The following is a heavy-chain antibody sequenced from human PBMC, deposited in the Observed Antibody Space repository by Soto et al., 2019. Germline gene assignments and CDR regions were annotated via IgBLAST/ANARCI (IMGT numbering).Heavy chain of an antibody. CDR1: GFTFSSYS. D-gene: IGHD3-10*01. V-gene: IGHV3-48*01. J-gene: IGHJ6*02. CDR3: VRSMVRATRYVGMDV. CDR2: ISPSSSTI. Sequence: PGGSLRLSCAASGFTFSSYSMNWVRQAPGKGLEWVSYISPSSSTIYYADFVKGRFTISRDNAKNSLYLQMNSLRAEDTAVYYCVRSMVRATRYVGMDVWGQGTTVTVSS.